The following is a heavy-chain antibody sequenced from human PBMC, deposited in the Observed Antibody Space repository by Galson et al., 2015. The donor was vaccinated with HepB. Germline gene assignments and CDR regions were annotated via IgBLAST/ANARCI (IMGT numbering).Heavy chain of an antibody. D-gene: IGHD6-13*01. CDR1: GYTFTSYA. CDR2: INAGNGNT. J-gene: IGHJ1*01. V-gene: IGHV1-3*01. CDR3: ARSYSSSWPAEYFQH. Sequence: SVKVSSKASGYTFTSYAMHWVRQAPGQRLEWMGWINAGNGNTKYSQKFQGRVTITRDTSASTAYMELSSLRSEDTAVYYCARSYSSSWPAEYFQHWGQGTLVTVSS.